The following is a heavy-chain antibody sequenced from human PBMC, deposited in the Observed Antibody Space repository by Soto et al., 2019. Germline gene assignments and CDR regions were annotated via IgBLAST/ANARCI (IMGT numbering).Heavy chain of an antibody. CDR3: ARHGPPEDYYGSGSSNWFDP. D-gene: IGHD3-10*01. CDR1: DGYISSFY. Sequence: SETMSHTYTVSDGYISSFYWSWIRQKQGKGLEWIGYIYYSGSTNYNPSLKSRVTISVDTSKNQFSLKLSSVTAADTAVYYCARHGPPEDYYGSGSSNWFDPRGQGTLVTVSS. J-gene: IGHJ5*02. CDR2: IYYSGST. V-gene: IGHV4-59*08.